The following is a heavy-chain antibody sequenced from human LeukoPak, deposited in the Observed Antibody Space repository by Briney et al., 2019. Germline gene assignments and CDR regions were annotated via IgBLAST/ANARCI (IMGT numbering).Heavy chain of an antibody. CDR1: GFTFSSYV. V-gene: IGHV3-30*04. CDR3: ARSYYYGSGSTDAFDI. CDR2: ISYDGSNK. D-gene: IGHD3-10*01. Sequence: GGSLRLSCAASGFTFSSYVMHWVRQAPGKGLEWVTVISYDGSNKYYADSVKGRFTISRDNSKNTLYLQMNSLRAEDTAVYYCARSYYYGSGSTDAFDIWGQGTMVTVSS. J-gene: IGHJ3*02.